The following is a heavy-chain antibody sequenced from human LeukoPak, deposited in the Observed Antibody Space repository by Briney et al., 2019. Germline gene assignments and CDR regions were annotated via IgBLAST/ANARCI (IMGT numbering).Heavy chain of an antibody. CDR3: ARAVGCSSTSCYLGWFDP. V-gene: IGHV4-34*01. D-gene: IGHD2-2*01. J-gene: IGHJ5*02. Sequence: PSETLSLTCAVYGGSFSGYYWSWIRQPPGKGLEGIGEVNHSGSTNYNPSLKSRVTISVDTSKNQFSLKLSSVTAADTAVYYCARAVGCSSTSCYLGWFDPWGQGTLVTVSS. CDR1: GGSFSGYY. CDR2: VNHSGST.